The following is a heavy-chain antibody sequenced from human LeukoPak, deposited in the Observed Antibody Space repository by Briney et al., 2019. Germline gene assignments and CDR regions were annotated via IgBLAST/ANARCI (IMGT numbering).Heavy chain of an antibody. V-gene: IGHV1-46*01. CDR1: GYTFTSYC. CDR3: ARDKGGDYGGNPHFDY. CDR2: INPSGGST. Sequence: ASVNVSCKASGYTFTSYCMHWVRQAPGQGLEWMGIINPSGGSTSYAQKFQGRVTMTRDTSTSTVYMELSSLRSEDTAVYYCARDKGGDYGGNPHFDYWGQGTLVTVSS. D-gene: IGHD4-23*01. J-gene: IGHJ4*02.